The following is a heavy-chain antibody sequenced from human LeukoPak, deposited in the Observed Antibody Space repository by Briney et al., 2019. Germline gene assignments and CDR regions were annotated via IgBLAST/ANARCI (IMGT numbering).Heavy chain of an antibody. CDR2: INHSGST. D-gene: IGHD3-10*01. V-gene: IGHV4-34*01. CDR1: GGTFSDYY. Sequence: TSETLSLTCAVYGGTFSDYYWSWIRQPPGKGLEWIGEINHSGSTNYNPSLKSRVTISVDTSKNQFSLKLSSVTAADTAVYYCARVPYYYGSGSYQSFDYWGQGTLVTVSS. CDR3: ARVPYYYGSGSYQSFDY. J-gene: IGHJ4*02.